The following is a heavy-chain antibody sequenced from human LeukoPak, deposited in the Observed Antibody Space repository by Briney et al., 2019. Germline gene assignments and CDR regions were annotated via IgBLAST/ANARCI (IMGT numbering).Heavy chain of an antibody. CDR3: ARVNHQESSSWYFDY. V-gene: IGHV3-11*01. J-gene: IGHJ4*02. Sequence: GGSLRLSCAASGFTFSDYYMGWIRQAPGKGLEWVSYISSSGSTIYYADSVKGRFTISRDNAKNSLYLQMNSLRAEDTAVYYCARVNHQESSSWYFDYWGQGTLVTVSS. CDR2: ISSSGSTI. CDR1: GFTFSDYY. D-gene: IGHD6-13*01.